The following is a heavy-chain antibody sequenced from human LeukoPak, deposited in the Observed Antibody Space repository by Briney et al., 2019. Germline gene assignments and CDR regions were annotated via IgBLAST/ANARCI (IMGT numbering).Heavy chain of an antibody. CDR2: IYYSGST. J-gene: IGHJ6*03. CDR1: GGSISSYY. CDR3: ARESRKVVVPADTRPYYYYYMDV. D-gene: IGHD2-2*01. V-gene: IGHV4-59*01. Sequence: SETLSLTCTVSGGSISSYYWSWIRQPPGKGLEWIGYIYYSGSTNHNPSLKSRVTISVDTSKNQFSLKLSSVTAADTAVYYVARESRKVVVPADTRPYYYYYMDVWGKGTTVTVSS.